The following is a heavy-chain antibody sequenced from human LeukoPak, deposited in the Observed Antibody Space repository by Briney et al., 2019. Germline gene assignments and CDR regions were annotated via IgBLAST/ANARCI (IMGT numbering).Heavy chain of an antibody. Sequence: AGGSLRLSCAASGFTFSSYWMSWVRQAPGKGLEWVANIKQDGSEKYYVDSAKGRFTISRDNAKNSLYLQMNSLRAEDTAVYYCARVGRYGDYDYWGQGTLVTVSS. CDR1: GFTFSSYW. CDR2: IKQDGSEK. J-gene: IGHJ4*02. V-gene: IGHV3-7*01. CDR3: ARVGRYGDYDY. D-gene: IGHD4-17*01.